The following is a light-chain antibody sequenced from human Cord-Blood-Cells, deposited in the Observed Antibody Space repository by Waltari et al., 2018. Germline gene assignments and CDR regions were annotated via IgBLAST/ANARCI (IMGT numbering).Light chain of an antibody. J-gene: IGLJ3*02. V-gene: IGLV3-21*04. CDR3: QVWDSSSDHRV. CDR1: NIGSKS. Sequence: SYVLTQPPSVSVAPGKTARITCGGNNIGSKSVHWYQQKQGQAPVLVIYYDSDRPPGLPERFSGSNSGNTATLTISRVEAGDEADYYCQVWDSSSDHRVFGGGTKLTVL. CDR2: YDS.